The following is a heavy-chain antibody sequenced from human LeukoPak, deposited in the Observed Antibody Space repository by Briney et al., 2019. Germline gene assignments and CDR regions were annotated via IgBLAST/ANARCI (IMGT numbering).Heavy chain of an antibody. D-gene: IGHD4-17*01. J-gene: IGHJ5*02. Sequence: SDTLSLTCTVSGGSISPYYWSWIRQPAGKGLEWIGRIYSSGTITYNPSLKSRVTMSVDTSKNQFSLKLSSVTAADTAVYYCARHFRDYGYWFDPWGQGTLVTVSS. CDR1: GGSISPYY. CDR2: IYSSGTI. V-gene: IGHV4-4*07. CDR3: ARHFRDYGYWFDP.